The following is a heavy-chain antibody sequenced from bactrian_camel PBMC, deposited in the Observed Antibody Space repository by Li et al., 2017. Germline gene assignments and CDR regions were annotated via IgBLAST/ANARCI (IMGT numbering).Heavy chain of an antibody. D-gene: IGHD6*01. V-gene: IGHV3S40*01. CDR1: GYSVSSAC. CDR2: LNRAGVST. J-gene: IGHJ4*01. CDR3: AARDRETCGTTWYALSRWAY. Sequence: VQLVESGGGSVQAGGSLTLSCTASGYSVSSACMGWFRQAPGKEREGIVSLNRAGVSTYRTDSVKGRFAISRDNANNTVYLQINGLKPEDTAMYYCAARDRETCGTTWYALSRWAYWGQGTQVTVS.